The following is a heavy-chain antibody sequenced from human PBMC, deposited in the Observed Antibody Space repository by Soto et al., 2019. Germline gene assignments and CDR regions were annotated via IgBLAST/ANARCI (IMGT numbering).Heavy chain of an antibody. CDR2: VTADGGT. CDR1: GFTVSSRA. D-gene: IGHD2-15*01. Sequence: PGGSLRLSCEGSGFTVSSRAMTWIRQAPGKGPEWVSTVTADGGTYYADSVKGRFAMSRDTSENTLYLQMNSLGAEDTAAYYCAPHVSCSGGSCQYDAFAIRGQGTMVTVSS. CDR3: APHVSCSGGSCQYDAFAI. V-gene: IGHV3-23*01. J-gene: IGHJ3*02.